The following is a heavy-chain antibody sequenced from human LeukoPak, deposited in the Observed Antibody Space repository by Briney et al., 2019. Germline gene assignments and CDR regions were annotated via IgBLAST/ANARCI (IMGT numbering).Heavy chain of an antibody. J-gene: IGHJ6*02. V-gene: IGHV5-10-1*01. CDR2: IDPSDSYT. Sequence: GESLKISCKGSGYSFTSYWISWVRQMPGKGLEWMGRIDPSDSYTNYSPSFQGHVTISADKSISTAYRQWSSLKASDTAMYYCARQLEHHDSSSSGYYYGMDVWGQGTTVTVSS. CDR1: GYSFTSYW. D-gene: IGHD6-6*01. CDR3: ARQLEHHDSSSSGYYYGMDV.